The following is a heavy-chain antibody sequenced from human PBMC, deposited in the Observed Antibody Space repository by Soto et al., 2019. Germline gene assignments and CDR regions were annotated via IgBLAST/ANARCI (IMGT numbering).Heavy chain of an antibody. CDR2: IRGNGDPP. D-gene: IGHD5-12*01. Sequence: GGSLRLSCAASGFTFSSYAMHWVRQAPGKGLEYVSGIRGNGDPPFYADSVKGRFTISRDNSKNTLYLQMSSLGADDTAVYYCVKSRGGNNFDFFDWGQGALVTVSS. CDR1: GFTFSSYA. J-gene: IGHJ4*02. CDR3: VKSRGGNNFDFFD. V-gene: IGHV3-64D*06.